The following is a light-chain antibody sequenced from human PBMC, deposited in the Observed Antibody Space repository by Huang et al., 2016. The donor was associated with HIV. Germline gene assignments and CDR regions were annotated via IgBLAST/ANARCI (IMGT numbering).Light chain of an antibody. J-gene: IGKJ1*01. Sequence: EIVMTQSPATLSVSPGERATLSCRATQSVSFDLAWYQQSGGQAPRLLIYGASTRATGIPARVSGSGSGTEFTLTISSLQSEDFAVYYCQQYNNWPWTFGQGTKVEIE. CDR3: QQYNNWPWT. CDR1: QSVSFD. V-gene: IGKV3-15*01. CDR2: GAS.